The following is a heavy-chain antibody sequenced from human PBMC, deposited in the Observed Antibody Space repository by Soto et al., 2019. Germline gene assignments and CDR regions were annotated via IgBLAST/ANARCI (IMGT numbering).Heavy chain of an antibody. CDR2: ISPMVGIA. Sequence: QVQLVQSGAEVKKPGSSVRVSCKASGGTCSTYIISWVRQAPGQGLEWMGRISPMVGIAIYAQKFQGRIAITADKSTSIAYLEVTSLRNEDTAVYYCARLASGSYDYWGQGTLITVSS. V-gene: IGHV1-69*02. J-gene: IGHJ4*02. CDR1: GGTCSTYI. D-gene: IGHD1-26*01. CDR3: ARLASGSYDY.